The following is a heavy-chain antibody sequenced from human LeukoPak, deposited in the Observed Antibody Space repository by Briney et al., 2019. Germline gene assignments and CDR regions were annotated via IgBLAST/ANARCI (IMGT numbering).Heavy chain of an antibody. CDR1: GFTFSSYG. Sequence: GGSLRLSCAASGFTFSSYGMHWVRQAPGEGLEWVAVISYDGTNKYYADSVKGRFTISRDNSKNTLYLQMSSLRAEDTAVYYCAKDLREFYYDSSGYYLGVDYWGQGTLVPVSS. CDR3: AKDLREFYYDSSGYYLGVDY. V-gene: IGHV3-30*18. CDR2: ISYDGTNK. J-gene: IGHJ4*02. D-gene: IGHD3-22*01.